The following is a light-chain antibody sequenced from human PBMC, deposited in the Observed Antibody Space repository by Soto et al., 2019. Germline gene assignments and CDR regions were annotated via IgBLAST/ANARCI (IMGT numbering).Light chain of an antibody. V-gene: IGKV3-20*01. CDR3: KQHSSSTST. CDR2: GAS. Sequence: IVLTQSPDTLSLSPGERATLSCRASQSISRSYLTWYQQKPGQAPRLLLFGASNRATGIPDRFSGSGSGTDFTLTISRLEPEDFALHFCKQHSSSTSTFGQGTNVDIK. J-gene: IGKJ1*01. CDR1: QSISRSY.